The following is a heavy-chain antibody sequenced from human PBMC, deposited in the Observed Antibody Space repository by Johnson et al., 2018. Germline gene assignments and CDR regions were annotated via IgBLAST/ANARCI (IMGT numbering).Heavy chain of an antibody. CDR2: IWYDGSNK. V-gene: IGHV3-33*06. D-gene: IGHD2-2*01. CDR1: GFTFSSYG. Sequence: QVQLVQSGGGLVQPGRSLRLSCAASGFTFSSYGMHWVRQAPGKGLEWVAVIWYDGSNKYYADSVKCRFTISRDNSKNTLYLQMNSLRAEDTAVYYCANSTDAAFDIWGQGTMVTVSS. J-gene: IGHJ3*02. CDR3: ANSTDAAFDI.